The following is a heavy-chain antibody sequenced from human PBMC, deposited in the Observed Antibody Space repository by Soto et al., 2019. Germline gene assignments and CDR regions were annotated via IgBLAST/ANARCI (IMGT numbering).Heavy chain of an antibody. Sequence: SETLSLTCTGSGGSISSGTYYWGWIRQPPGKGLEWIGSIHYGGSTYYNPSLKSRVTISVDTSKNQFSLNLISVTAADTAVYYCARDSSIARFFIWGQGTLVTVS. CDR3: ARDSSIARFFI. V-gene: IGHV4-39*02. CDR2: IHYGGST. J-gene: IGHJ4*02. CDR1: GGSISSGTYY.